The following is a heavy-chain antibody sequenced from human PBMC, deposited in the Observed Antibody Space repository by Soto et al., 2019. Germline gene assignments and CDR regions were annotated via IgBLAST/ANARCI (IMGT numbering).Heavy chain of an antibody. D-gene: IGHD1-26*01. CDR2: IYHSGST. J-gene: IGHJ4*02. Sequence: QVHLQESGPGLVKPSGTLSLTCAVSGGSISSTNWWSWVRQPPGQGLDWIGEIYHSGSTNYNPSLKSRLTISVDKSKNQFSLKLSSVTAADTAVYYCARGGTGSIDYWGQGTLGTVSS. CDR3: ARGGTGSIDY. V-gene: IGHV4-4*02. CDR1: GGSISSTNW.